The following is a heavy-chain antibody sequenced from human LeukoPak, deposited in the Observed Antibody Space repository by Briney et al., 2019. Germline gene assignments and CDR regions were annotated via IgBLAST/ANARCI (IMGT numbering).Heavy chain of an antibody. CDR2: ISAYNGNT. CDR1: GYTFTSYG. D-gene: IGHD3-22*01. J-gene: IGHJ3*02. CDR3: ARDCYYDTRSAGDASDI. V-gene: IGHV1-18*01. Sequence: ASVKVSCKASGYTFTSYGISWVRQAPGQGLEWMGWISAYNGNTNYAQKLQGRVTMTTDTSTSTAYMELRSLRSDDTAVYYCARDCYYDTRSAGDASDIWGQGTMVTVSS.